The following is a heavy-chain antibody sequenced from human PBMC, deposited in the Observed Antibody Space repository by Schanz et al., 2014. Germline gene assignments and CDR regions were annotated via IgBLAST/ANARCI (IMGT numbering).Heavy chain of an antibody. J-gene: IGHJ6*02. V-gene: IGHV3-23*04. CDR3: AKHLYQYNYYGMDV. CDR1: GFTVSSNY. D-gene: IGHD2-2*02. CDR2: ISGSGGST. Sequence: VQLVESGGGLIQPGGSLRLSCAVSGFTVSSNYMSWVRQAPGKGLEWVSTISGSGGSTYYADSVKGRFTISRDNSKNTLSLQLNSLRADDTAVYYCAKHLYQYNYYGMDVWGQGTTVTVSS.